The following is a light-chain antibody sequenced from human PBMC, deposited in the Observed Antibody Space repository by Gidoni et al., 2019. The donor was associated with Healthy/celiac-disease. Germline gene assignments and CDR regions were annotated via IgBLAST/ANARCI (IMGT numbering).Light chain of an antibody. Sequence: DIQMTQSPSSLSASVGDRVTITCQASQDISNYLNWYQQKPGKAPKLLIYAASNLETGVPSRFSGSGSGTDFTFTISSLQPEDIATYYCQQYDNLPSVTFGPGTKVDIK. CDR2: AAS. CDR3: QQYDNLPSVT. J-gene: IGKJ3*01. CDR1: QDISNY. V-gene: IGKV1-33*01.